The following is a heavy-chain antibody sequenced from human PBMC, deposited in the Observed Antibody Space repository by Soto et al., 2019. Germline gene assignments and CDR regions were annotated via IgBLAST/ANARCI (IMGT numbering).Heavy chain of an antibody. CDR2: IKQDGSEK. J-gene: IGHJ4*02. CDR3: ARDVSSHQLVLNY. CDR1: GFTFSSYW. Sequence: VQLVESGGGLVQPGGSLRLSCAASGFTFSSYWMTWVRQAPGKGLEWVANIKQDGSEKYYVDSVKGRFTISRDNAKNSLYLQMNSLRAEDTALYYCARDVSSHQLVLNYWGQGTLVTVSS. V-gene: IGHV3-7*05. D-gene: IGHD6-13*01.